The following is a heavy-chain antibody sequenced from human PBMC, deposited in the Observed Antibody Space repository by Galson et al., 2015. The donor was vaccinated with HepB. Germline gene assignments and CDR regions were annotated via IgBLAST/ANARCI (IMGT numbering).Heavy chain of an antibody. J-gene: IGHJ3*02. Sequence: SLRLSCAASGFTFSDYWMDWVRQAPGKGLEWMASTNQDGSATFYADSAKGRFTISRDNGKKPLFLQMNSLGVEDTALYYCARGVSNSFDMWGQGTMVTVS. CDR3: ARGVSNSFDM. CDR2: TNQDGSAT. V-gene: IGHV3-7*01. CDR1: GFTFSDYW.